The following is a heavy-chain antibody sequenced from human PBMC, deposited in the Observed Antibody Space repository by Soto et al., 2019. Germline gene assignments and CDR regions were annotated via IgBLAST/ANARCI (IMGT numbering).Heavy chain of an antibody. CDR2: IYYSGST. J-gene: IGHJ6*02. D-gene: IGHD3-10*01. CDR1: GGSISSSSYY. CDR3: ARRYYGSGSYYPLPYYYYYGMDV. V-gene: IGHV4-39*01. Sequence: SETLSLTCTVSGGSISSSSYYWGWIRQPPGKGLEWIGSIYYSGSTYYNPSLKSRVTISVDTPKNQFSLKLSSVTAADTAVYYCARRYYGSGSYYPLPYYYYYGMDVWGQGTTVTVSS.